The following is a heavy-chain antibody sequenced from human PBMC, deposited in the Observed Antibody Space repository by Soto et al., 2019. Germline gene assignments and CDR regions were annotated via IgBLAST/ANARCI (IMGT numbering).Heavy chain of an antibody. Sequence: EVQLLESGGTLVQPGGSLRLSCAASGFTFSTYTMSWVRQAPGKGLEWVAVISGDGLSRYYADSVKGRFTISRDNSQNTVYVQMNSLRAEDTALYYCAKDGTAAGTPYSWYFDFWGRVTMLTVSS. CDR3: AKDGTAAGTPYSWYFDF. J-gene: IGHJ2*01. V-gene: IGHV3-23*01. D-gene: IGHD6-25*01. CDR1: GFTFSTYT. CDR2: ISGDGLSR.